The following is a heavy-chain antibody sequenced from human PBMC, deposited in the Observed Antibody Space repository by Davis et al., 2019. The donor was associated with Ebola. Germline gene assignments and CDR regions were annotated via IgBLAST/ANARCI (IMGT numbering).Heavy chain of an antibody. CDR3: ARDLRYDSSGYDYYFYMDV. V-gene: IGHV4-31*03. J-gene: IGHJ6*03. CDR2: IYYSGST. Sequence: PSETLSLTCTVSGGSISRGGSYWTWIRQHPGKGPECIGYIYYSGSTYYKPSLKSRVTISLDTSKNQFSLNLYSVTAADTAVYYCARDLRYDSSGYDYYFYMDVWGKGTTVTVSS. D-gene: IGHD3-22*01. CDR1: GGSISRGGSY.